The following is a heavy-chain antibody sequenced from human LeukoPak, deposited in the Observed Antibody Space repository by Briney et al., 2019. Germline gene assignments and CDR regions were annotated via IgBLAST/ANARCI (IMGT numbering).Heavy chain of an antibody. Sequence: GASVKVSCKASGGTFSSYAISWVRQAPGQGLEWMGRIIPILGIANYAQKFQGRVTITADKSTSTAYMELSSLRSEDTAVYYCAGGYSYGYGVGAYYFDYWGQGTLVTVSS. V-gene: IGHV1-69*04. J-gene: IGHJ4*02. D-gene: IGHD5-18*01. CDR2: IIPILGIA. CDR1: GGTFSSYA. CDR3: AGGYSYGYGVGAYYFDY.